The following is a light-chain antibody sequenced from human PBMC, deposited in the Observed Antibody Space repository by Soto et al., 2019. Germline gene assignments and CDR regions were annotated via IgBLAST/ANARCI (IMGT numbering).Light chain of an antibody. CDR1: QGIIDY. CDR3: QKYDSAPQT. CDR2: GAS. J-gene: IGKJ1*01. V-gene: IGKV1-27*01. Sequence: DIQMTQSPSSLSASVGDRVTITCRASQGIIDYLDWYQQKPGKPPKLLIYGASTLQSGVPSRFSGSGAGTDFSLTISSLQPEDVATYYCQKYDSAPQTFGPGTKVEIK.